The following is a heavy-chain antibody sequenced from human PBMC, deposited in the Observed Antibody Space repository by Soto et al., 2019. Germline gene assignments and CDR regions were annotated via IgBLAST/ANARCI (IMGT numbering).Heavy chain of an antibody. CDR2: IYYSGRT. V-gene: IGHV4-31*03. J-gene: IGHJ5*02. D-gene: IGHD3-22*01. CDR3: ARSYDSSGGWFDP. CDR1: GGSISSGGYY. Sequence: QVQLQESGPGLVKPSQTLSLTCTVSGGSISSGGYYWSWIRQHPGKGLEWIGYIYYSGRTYYNPSLKSRVTISVDTSKNQFSLKLSSVTAADTAVYYCARSYDSSGGWFDPWGQGTLVTVSS.